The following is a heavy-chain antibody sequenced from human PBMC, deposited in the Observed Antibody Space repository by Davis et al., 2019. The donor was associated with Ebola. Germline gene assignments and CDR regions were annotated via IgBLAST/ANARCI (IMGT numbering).Heavy chain of an antibody. CDR1: GGSVSSGSYY. CDR2: IYYSGST. J-gene: IGHJ3*02. CDR3: ARMSGWYRDAFDI. Sequence: SETLSLTCTVSGGSVSSGSYYWSWIRQPPGKGLEWIGYIYYSGSTNYNASLKSRVTISLDTSKNQFSLKLSSVTAADTAVYYCARMSGWYRDAFDIWGQGTMVTVSS. D-gene: IGHD6-19*01. V-gene: IGHV4-61*01.